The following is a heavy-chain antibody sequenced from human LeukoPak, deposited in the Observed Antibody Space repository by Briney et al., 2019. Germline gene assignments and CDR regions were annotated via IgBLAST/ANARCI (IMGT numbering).Heavy chain of an antibody. CDR3: ARGAPWYIVVVVAANYYYMDV. J-gene: IGHJ6*03. Sequence: GASVKVSCKASGYTFTGYYMHWVRQAPGQGLEWMGWINPNSGGTNYAQKFQGRVTMTRDTSISTAYMELSRLRSDDTAVYYCARGAPWYIVVVVAANYYYMDVWGKGTTVTVSS. CDR1: GYTFTGYY. V-gene: IGHV1-2*02. CDR2: INPNSGGT. D-gene: IGHD2-15*01.